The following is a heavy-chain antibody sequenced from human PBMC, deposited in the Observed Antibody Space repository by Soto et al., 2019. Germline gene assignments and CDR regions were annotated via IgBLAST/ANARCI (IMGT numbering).Heavy chain of an antibody. Sequence: GASVKVSCKASGYRFTGYYMHWVRQAPGQGLEWMGWINPNSGGTNYAQKFQGWVTMTRDTSISTAYMELSRLRSDDTAVYYCARGVAVAGTYYYYYMDVWGKGTTVTVSS. CDR1: GYRFTGYY. V-gene: IGHV1-2*04. J-gene: IGHJ6*03. D-gene: IGHD6-19*01. CDR2: INPNSGGT. CDR3: ARGVAVAGTYYYYYMDV.